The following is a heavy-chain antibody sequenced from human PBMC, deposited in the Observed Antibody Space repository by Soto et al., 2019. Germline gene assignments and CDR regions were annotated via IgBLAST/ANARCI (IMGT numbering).Heavy chain of an antibody. Sequence: SETLSLTCNVSGASLSRYYWSWIRNPPGKGLEWIGRIYATGDTDYNPSLKSRISMSVDMSKKQFSLTLRSVTAADTAIYYCVRDGTKNLRDRFEPWGRGILVTVSS. J-gene: IGHJ5*02. CDR1: GASLSRYY. CDR3: VRDGTKNLRDRFEP. V-gene: IGHV4-4*07. CDR2: IYATGDT. D-gene: IGHD1-26*01.